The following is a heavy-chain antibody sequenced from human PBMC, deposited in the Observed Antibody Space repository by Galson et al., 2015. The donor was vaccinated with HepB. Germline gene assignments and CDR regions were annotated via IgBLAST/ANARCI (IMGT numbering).Heavy chain of an antibody. J-gene: IGHJ3*02. CDR1: GFAVSSNH. D-gene: IGHD3-3*01. Sequence: SLRLSCAASGFAVSSNHMSWVRQAPGKGLEWVSILYSGGSTYYADSVKGRFTISRDNSKNTLSLLMNSLRAEDTAVYYCARDSAYDVWRSGSASDIWGQGTMVIVSS. CDR3: ARDSAYDVWRSGSASDI. CDR2: LYSGGST. V-gene: IGHV3-53*01.